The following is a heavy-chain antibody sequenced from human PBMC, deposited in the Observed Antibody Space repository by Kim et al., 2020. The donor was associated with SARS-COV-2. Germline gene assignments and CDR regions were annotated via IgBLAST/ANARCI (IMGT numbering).Heavy chain of an antibody. J-gene: IGHJ6*02. V-gene: IGHV1-18*04. D-gene: IGHD6-19*01. CDR1: GYTFTSYG. CDR2: ISAYNGNT. Sequence: ASVKVSCKASGYTFTSYGISWVRQAPGQGLEWMGWISAYNGNTNYAQKLQGRVTMTTDTSTSTAYMELRSLRSDDTAVYYCARDRKKGEEYSSGWNNPTTCYYHGIDVGGQGTAVTLSS. CDR3: ARDRKKGEEYSSGWNNPTTCYYHGIDV.